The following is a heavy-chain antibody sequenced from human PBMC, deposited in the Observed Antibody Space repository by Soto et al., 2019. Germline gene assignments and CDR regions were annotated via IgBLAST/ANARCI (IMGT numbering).Heavy chain of an antibody. Sequence: ASVKVSCKASGYTFTSYGISWVRQAPGQGLEWMGWISAYNGNTNYAQNLQGRVTMTTDTSTSTAYMELRSLRSDDTAVYYCARDQGSSGWYGFDYWGQGTLVTVSS. CDR1: GYTFTSYG. J-gene: IGHJ4*02. CDR3: ARDQGSSGWYGFDY. CDR2: ISAYNGNT. V-gene: IGHV1-18*01. D-gene: IGHD6-19*01.